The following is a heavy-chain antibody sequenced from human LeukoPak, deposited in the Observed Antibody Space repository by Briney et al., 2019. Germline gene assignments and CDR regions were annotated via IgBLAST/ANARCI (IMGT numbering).Heavy chain of an antibody. D-gene: IGHD6-13*01. Sequence: SETLSLTCTVSGPPIRSYYWSWIRQPPGKGLEWIGYIYYSGSTKYNASLESRVTISLDTSKNHFSLNLSPVTAADTAVYYCARGHIAAAGYTWFDPWGQGTLVTVSS. J-gene: IGHJ5*02. V-gene: IGHV4-59*01. CDR1: GPPIRSYY. CDR3: ARGHIAAAGYTWFDP. CDR2: IYYSGST.